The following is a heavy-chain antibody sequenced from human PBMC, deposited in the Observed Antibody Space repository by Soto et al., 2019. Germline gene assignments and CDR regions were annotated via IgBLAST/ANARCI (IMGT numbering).Heavy chain of an antibody. Sequence: PEVSLRRSSTPSEYTFSSFLLTRVRQAPGMGLEWVASITDSGGSTYYADSVKGRLTISRDNSENTVHLQMNGLRAEDTAIYYCVKDWSGDKCPCMDVWGQGTTVTVSS. CDR2: ITDSGGST. J-gene: IGHJ6*02. CDR3: VKDWSGDKCPCMDV. CDR1: EYTFSSFL. D-gene: IGHD3-3*01. V-gene: IGHV3-23*01.